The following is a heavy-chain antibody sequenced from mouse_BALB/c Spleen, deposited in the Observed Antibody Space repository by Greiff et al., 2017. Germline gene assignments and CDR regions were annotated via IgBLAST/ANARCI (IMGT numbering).Heavy chain of an antibody. CDR3: ARHRQRGLPYAMDY. CDR2: IWSDGST. J-gene: IGHJ4*01. D-gene: IGHD3-2*01. Sequence: VKVVESGPDLVAPSQSLSITCTVSGFSLTSYGVHWVRQPPGKGLEWLVVIWSDGSTTYNSALKSRLSISKDNSKSQVFLKMNSLQTDDTAMYYCARHRQRGLPYAMDYWGQGTSVTVSS. CDR1: GFSLTSYG. V-gene: IGHV2-6-2*01.